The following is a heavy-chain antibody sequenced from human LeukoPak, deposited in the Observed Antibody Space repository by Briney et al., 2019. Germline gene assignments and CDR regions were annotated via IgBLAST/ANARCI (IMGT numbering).Heavy chain of an antibody. V-gene: IGHV3-23*01. CDR1: GFTFSSYA. D-gene: IGHD2-2*01. CDR2: ISGSGGST. CDR3: AKAARYCSSTSCFYFDY. Sequence: GGSLRLSCAASGFTFSSYAMSWVRQAPGKGLEWVSAISGSGGSTYYADSVKGRFTISRDNSKNTLYLQMNSLRAEDTAVYYCAKAARYCSSTSCFYFDYWGQGTLVTVSP. J-gene: IGHJ4*02.